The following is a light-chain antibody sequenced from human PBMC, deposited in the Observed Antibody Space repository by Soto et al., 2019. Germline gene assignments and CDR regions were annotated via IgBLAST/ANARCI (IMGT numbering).Light chain of an antibody. Sequence: QSVLTQPASVSGSPGQSITISCTGTSTDVGFYNYVSWYQQHPGKAPKLMIYEVSNRPSGVSNRFSGSKSGNTASLTISGLQPEDEADYYCSSYTSQNTAIFGGGTKLTVL. J-gene: IGLJ2*01. CDR2: EVS. CDR1: STDVGFYNY. V-gene: IGLV2-14*01. CDR3: SSYTSQNTAI.